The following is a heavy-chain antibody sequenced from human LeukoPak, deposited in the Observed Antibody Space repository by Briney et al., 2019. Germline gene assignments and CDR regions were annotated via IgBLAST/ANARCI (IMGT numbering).Heavy chain of an antibody. Sequence: PSETLSLTCTVSGGSISSSTYYWGWIRQPPGKGLEWIGSIYYSGSTYYNPSLKSRVTISVDTSKNQFSLKLSSETAADTAVYYCARPRQWLVAFDIWGQGTMVTVSS. CDR3: ARPRQWLVAFDI. D-gene: IGHD6-19*01. J-gene: IGHJ3*02. CDR1: GGSISSSTYY. V-gene: IGHV4-39*01. CDR2: IYYSGST.